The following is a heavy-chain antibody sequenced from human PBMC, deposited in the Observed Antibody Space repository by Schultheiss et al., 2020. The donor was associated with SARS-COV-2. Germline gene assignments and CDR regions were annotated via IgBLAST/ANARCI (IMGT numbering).Heavy chain of an antibody. CDR3: ARVKRWLQSSFDY. CDR2: IYYSGST. D-gene: IGHD5-24*01. J-gene: IGHJ4*02. CDR1: GGSISSGGYY. Sequence: SETLSLTCTVSGGSISSGGYYWSWIRQHPGKGLEWIGYIYYSGSTYYNPSLKSRVTISVDTSKNQFSLKLSSVTAADTAVYYCARVKRWLQSSFDYWGQGTLVTVSS. V-gene: IGHV4-31*03.